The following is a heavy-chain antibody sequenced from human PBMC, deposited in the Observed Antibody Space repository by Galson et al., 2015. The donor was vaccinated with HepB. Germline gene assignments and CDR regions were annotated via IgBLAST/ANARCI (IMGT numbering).Heavy chain of an antibody. CDR3: GSRWADY. V-gene: IGHV3-7*01. J-gene: IGHJ4*02. CDR2: MKADGGER. Sequence: SLRLSCAASGFTFNTYWMTWIRQAPGKGLEWVANMKADGGERHYVDSVRGRFTISRDNAKNSLYLQTNSLRAEDTAVYYCGSRWADYWGQGTLVTVSS. CDR1: GFTFNTYW. D-gene: IGHD4-23*01.